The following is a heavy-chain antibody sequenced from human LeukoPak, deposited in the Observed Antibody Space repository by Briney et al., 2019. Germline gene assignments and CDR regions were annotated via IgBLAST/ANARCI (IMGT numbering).Heavy chain of an antibody. Sequence: ASVKVSCKASGYTLTSYGISWVRQAPGQGLEWMGWISAYNGNTNYAQKLQGRVTMTTDTSTSTAYMELRSLRSDDTAVYYCARAWGPTSYYYYGMDVWGQGTTVTVSS. CDR2: ISAYNGNT. CDR3: ARAWGPTSYYYYGMDV. V-gene: IGHV1-18*01. J-gene: IGHJ6*02. CDR1: GYTLTSYG. D-gene: IGHD7-27*01.